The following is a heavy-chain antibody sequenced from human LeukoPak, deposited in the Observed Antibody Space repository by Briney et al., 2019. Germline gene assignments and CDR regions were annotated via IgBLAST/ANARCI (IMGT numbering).Heavy chain of an antibody. CDR2: IHTSGGT. Sequence: SETLFLTCTVSGGSISDYYWSWIRQPPRKGLEWIAYIHTSGGTNYNPSLKSRVVVSVDTSKNQFSLKLSSVTAADTAIYYCARHVKIAGDTCYGWFGPWGQGTLITVSS. D-gene: IGHD2-21*02. V-gene: IGHV4-4*09. CDR3: ARHVKIAGDTCYGWFGP. CDR1: GGSISDYY. J-gene: IGHJ5*02.